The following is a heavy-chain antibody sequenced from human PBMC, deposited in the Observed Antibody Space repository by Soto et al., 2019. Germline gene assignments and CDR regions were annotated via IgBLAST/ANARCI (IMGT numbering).Heavy chain of an antibody. Sequence: QVQLQESGPGLLKPSQTLSLACAVSGGSISSGGHYWSWIRQHSEKGLEWIGYISSSGSTYYNPSLKSRLTISVDPSKNQVSLNLNSVTAEDTGVYYCASSSQSWFFDLLGRGNIVTVSS. J-gene: IGHJ2*01. D-gene: IGHD4-4*01. V-gene: IGHV4-31*11. CDR1: GGSISSGGHY. CDR2: ISSSGST. CDR3: ASSSQSWFFDL.